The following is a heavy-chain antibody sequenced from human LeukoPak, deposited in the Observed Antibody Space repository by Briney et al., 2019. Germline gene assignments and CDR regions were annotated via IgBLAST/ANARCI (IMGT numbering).Heavy chain of an antibody. D-gene: IGHD2-2*01. CDR3: ASWRGYCSSTSCRDYYYGMDV. Sequence: ASVKVSCKASGYTFTSYGISWMRQAPGQGLEWMGWISAYNGNTNYAQKLQGRVTMTTDTSTSTAYMELRSLRSDDTAVYYCASWRGYCSSTSCRDYYYGMDVWGQGTTVTVSS. CDR2: ISAYNGNT. J-gene: IGHJ6*02. CDR1: GYTFTSYG. V-gene: IGHV1-18*01.